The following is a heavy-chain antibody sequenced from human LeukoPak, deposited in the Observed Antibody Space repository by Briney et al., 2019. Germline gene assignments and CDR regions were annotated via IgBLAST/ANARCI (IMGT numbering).Heavy chain of an antibody. CDR1: GFTFSSRW. V-gene: IGHV3-74*01. J-gene: IGHJ3*01. CDR2: INIDETNA. CDR3: GRGGDGIDV. Sequence: GGSLRLSCAASGFTFSSRWMGWVRQAPGGGLVWVSRINIDETNAYADSVSGRFTISRDNAKNTLYLQMNSLRAEDTAVYFCGRGGDGIDVWGQGTTVIVSS.